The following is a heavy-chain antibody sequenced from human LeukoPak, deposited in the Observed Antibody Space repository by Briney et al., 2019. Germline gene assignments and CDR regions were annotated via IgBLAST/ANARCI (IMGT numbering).Heavy chain of an antibody. CDR3: ATQISYYSNYGYFDY. CDR2: ISSSSSYI. J-gene: IGHJ4*02. Sequence: GGSLRLSCAASGFTFSSYSMNWVRQAPGKGLEWVSSISSSSSYIYYADPVKGRFTISRDNAKNSLYLQMNSLRAEDTAVYYCATQISYYSNYGYFDYWGQGTLVTVSS. V-gene: IGHV3-21*01. D-gene: IGHD4-11*01. CDR1: GFTFSSYS.